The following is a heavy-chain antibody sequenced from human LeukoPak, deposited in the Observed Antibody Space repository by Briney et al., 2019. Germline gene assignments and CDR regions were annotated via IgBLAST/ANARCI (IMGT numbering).Heavy chain of an antibody. Sequence: SETLSLTCTVSGDSITSNSFYWGWIRQPPGKGLEWIGSVYTSGSTNYNPSLKSRVTISVDTSKNQFSLKLSSVTAADTAVYYCARVDLDYGDYVGWYFDLWGRGTLVTVSS. CDR2: VYTSGST. V-gene: IGHV4-39*07. CDR1: GDSITSNSFY. J-gene: IGHJ2*01. D-gene: IGHD4-17*01. CDR3: ARVDLDYGDYVGWYFDL.